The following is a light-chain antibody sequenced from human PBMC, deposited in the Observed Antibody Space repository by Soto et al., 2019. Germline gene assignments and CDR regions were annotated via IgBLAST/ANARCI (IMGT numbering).Light chain of an antibody. V-gene: IGKV1-5*01. Sequence: DIQMTQSPSTMSASVGDRVTITCRAMQSSSSWLAWYQQKPWKAHKLLIYDASSLESGAPSRFSGSGSGSECTLTIISLQPDDFATYYCQQYNSYSRTFGQGTKLEIK. CDR3: QQYNSYSRT. CDR2: DAS. CDR1: QSSSSW. J-gene: IGKJ1*01.